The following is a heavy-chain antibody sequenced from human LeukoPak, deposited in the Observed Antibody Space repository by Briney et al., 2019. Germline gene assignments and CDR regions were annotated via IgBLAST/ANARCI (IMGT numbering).Heavy chain of an antibody. D-gene: IGHD2-21*01. CDR2: IYYSGNT. V-gene: IGHV4-59*02. J-gene: IGHJ5*02. CDR1: GGSVSGYY. CDR3: ARDVPETYSDRWFDP. Sequence: SETLSLTCTVSGGSVSGYYWCWIRQPPGKGLEWIGYIYYSGNTYYNPSLKSRVTISVETSKNQFSLKLTSVTAADTAVYYCARDVPETYSDRWFDPWGQGTLVTVSS.